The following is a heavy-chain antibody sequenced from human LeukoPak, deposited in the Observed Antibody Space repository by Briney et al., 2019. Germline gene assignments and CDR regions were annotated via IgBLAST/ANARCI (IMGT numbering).Heavy chain of an antibody. D-gene: IGHD3-10*01. CDR2: ISGSSSYI. J-gene: IGHJ3*02. CDR1: GFTFSTYN. V-gene: IGHV3-21*04. Sequence: GGSLRLSCAASGFTFSTYNMNWVRQAPGKGLEWVSSISGSSSYIYYADSVKGRFSISRDNAKNSLYLQMSSLRAEDTAVYYCAKSPITMVRGVTIHDAFDIWGQGTMVTVSS. CDR3: AKSPITMVRGVTIHDAFDI.